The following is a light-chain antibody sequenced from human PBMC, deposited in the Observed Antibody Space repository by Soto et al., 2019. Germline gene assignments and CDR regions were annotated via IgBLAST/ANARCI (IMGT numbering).Light chain of an antibody. CDR3: QQRSNWPPT. Sequence: EIVLTQSPATLSLSPGERATLSCSTSQSVSSFLAWYQQKPGQAPRLLIYDASNRATDIPARFSGSVSGTDFPLTISSLEPEDFAVYYCQQRSNWPPTFGGGTKVEIK. CDR2: DAS. J-gene: IGKJ4*01. CDR1: QSVSSF. V-gene: IGKV3-11*01.